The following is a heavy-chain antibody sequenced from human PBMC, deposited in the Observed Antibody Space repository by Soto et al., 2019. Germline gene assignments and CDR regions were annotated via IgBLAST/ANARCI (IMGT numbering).Heavy chain of an antibody. CDR1: GYTFTSYA. J-gene: IGHJ4*02. D-gene: IGHD3-16*02. CDR3: ARVGSTYDYIWGSYRPYWIDY. V-gene: IGHV1-3*01. Sequence: GASVKVSCKASGYTFTSYAMHWVRQAPGQRLEWMGWINAGNGNTKYSQKFQGRVTITRDTSASTAYMELSSLRSEDTAVYYCARVGSTYDYIWGSYRPYWIDYWGQGTLVTVSS. CDR2: INAGNGNT.